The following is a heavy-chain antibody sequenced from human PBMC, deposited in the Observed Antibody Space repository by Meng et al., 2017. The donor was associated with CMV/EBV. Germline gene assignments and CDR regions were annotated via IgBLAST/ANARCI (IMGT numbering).Heavy chain of an antibody. Sequence: KASVGTFSSYAISWVRQAPGQGLGWMGGIIPIFGTANYAQKFQGRVTITTDESTSTAYMELSSLRSEDTAVYYCARGMKQQLVDFDYWGQGTLVTVSS. CDR3: ARGMKQQLVDFDY. J-gene: IGHJ4*02. CDR2: IIPIFGTA. V-gene: IGHV1-69*05. CDR1: VGTFSSYA. D-gene: IGHD6-13*01.